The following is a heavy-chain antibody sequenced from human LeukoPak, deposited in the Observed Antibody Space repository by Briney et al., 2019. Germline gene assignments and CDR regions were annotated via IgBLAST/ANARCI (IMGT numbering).Heavy chain of an antibody. CDR2: IYDGGSA. Sequence: GGSLRLSCAASGFTVTDFYISWVRQAPGKGLEWVSVIYDGGSAYYADFVKGRFTISRDNSKNTVHLQMNSLRAEDTAVYYCARDSGRDGAAYWGQGSLATVSS. D-gene: IGHD2-21*02. CDR1: GFTVTDFY. V-gene: IGHV3-66*01. CDR3: ARDSGRDGAAY. J-gene: IGHJ4*02.